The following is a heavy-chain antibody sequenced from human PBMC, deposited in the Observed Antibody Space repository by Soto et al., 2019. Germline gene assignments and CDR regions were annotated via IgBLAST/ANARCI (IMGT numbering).Heavy chain of an antibody. J-gene: IGHJ3*02. Sequence: QLQLQESGPGLVKPSETLSLTCTVSGGSISTNSYYWGWIRQPPGKGLEWIGSIYYSGGTYYNPSLKSRVTISVDPSKNQFSLELSSVTAADTALYYCVRQTRRETSKPSRHPNGVTLVRGVQDAFDIWGQGTMVTVSS. D-gene: IGHD3-10*01. CDR2: IYYSGGT. CDR1: GGSISTNSYY. V-gene: IGHV4-39*01. CDR3: VRQTRRETSKPSRHPNGVTLVRGVQDAFDI.